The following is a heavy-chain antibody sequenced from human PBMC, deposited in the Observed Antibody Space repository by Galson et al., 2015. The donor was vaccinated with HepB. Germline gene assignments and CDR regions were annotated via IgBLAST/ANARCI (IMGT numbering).Heavy chain of an antibody. CDR2: IKTDGSSI. CDR1: GFTFSSYW. V-gene: IGHV3-74*01. CDR3: ARGVSSSQDY. J-gene: IGHJ4*02. Sequence: SLRLSCAASGFTFSSYWMHWVRQAPGKGLVCLSRIKTDGSSIYYADSVEGRFTVSRDNAKNTLYLQMDSLRAEDTAVYYCARGVSSSQDYWGQGTLVTVSS. D-gene: IGHD6-6*01.